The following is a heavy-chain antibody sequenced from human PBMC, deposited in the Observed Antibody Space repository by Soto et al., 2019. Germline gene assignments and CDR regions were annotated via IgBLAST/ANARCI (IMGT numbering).Heavy chain of an antibody. CDR2: FHNSGNP. Sequence: SETLSLTCSISGGSISGYHWNWIRQTPGKGVEWIGYFHNSGNPKYSSSLKSRVTISVDMSEKQSSLKLSSVTAADTAIYYCARDSLGIAVLGTGRSKNNWFDPWGQGIPVTVSS. CDR1: GGSISGYH. CDR3: ARDSLGIAVLGTGRSKNNWFDP. J-gene: IGHJ5*02. D-gene: IGHD6-19*01. V-gene: IGHV4-59*12.